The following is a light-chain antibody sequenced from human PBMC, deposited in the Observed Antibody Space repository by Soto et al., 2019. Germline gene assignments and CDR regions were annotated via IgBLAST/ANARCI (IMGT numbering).Light chain of an antibody. V-gene: IGLV1-47*02. CDR2: SNN. CDR1: SSNIGGTNY. J-gene: IGLJ2*01. CDR3: ASWDDRLGAVI. Sequence: QSALTQPPSASGTPGQKVFISCSGSSSNIGGTNYASWYQQLPGAAPKLLMHSNNLRPSGVPERIAGSKFGTAASLAIRWLRSEDEAVYYCASWDDRLGAVIFGGGTKVTV.